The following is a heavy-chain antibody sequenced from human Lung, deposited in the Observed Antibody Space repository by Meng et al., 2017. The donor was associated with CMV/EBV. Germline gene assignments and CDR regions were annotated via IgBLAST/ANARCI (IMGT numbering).Heavy chain of an antibody. CDR3: ARDDTDA. Sequence: GESLKISCAASGFTFSRSAIHWIRQAPGKGLEWVAVISSDGDDKYYADSVKGRFTISRDNSKNRLYLQINSLRVEDTAIYYCARDDTDAWGRGSLVTVSS. V-gene: IGHV3-30-3*01. J-gene: IGHJ2*01. CDR2: ISSDGDDK. CDR1: GFTFSRSA.